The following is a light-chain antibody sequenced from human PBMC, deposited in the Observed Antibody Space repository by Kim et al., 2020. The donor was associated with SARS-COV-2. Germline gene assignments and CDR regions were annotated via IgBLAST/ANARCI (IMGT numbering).Light chain of an antibody. J-gene: IGKJ4*01. CDR3: QQRSNWRGT. CDR2: DAS. Sequence: LPPGERATLSCRASQSVSSYVAWYQQKPGQAPWLLIYDASTRATGTPARFSGSGSGTDFTLTISSLEPEDFAVYYCQQRSNWRGTFGGGTKVDIK. V-gene: IGKV3-11*01. CDR1: QSVSSY.